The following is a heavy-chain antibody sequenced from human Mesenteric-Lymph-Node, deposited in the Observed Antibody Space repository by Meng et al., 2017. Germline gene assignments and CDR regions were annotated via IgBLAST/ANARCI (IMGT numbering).Heavy chain of an antibody. D-gene: IGHD5-24*01. CDR3: ARPRRWLQSEFDF. J-gene: IGHJ4*02. Sequence: QRQGAGPVLVEPSETLSLTCTFSGGSISNSNFYWGWIRQPPGKGLEWIGSIFHSGSTYYNPSLKSRVTVSVDTSKNQFSLKLNSVTTADTAMYYCARPRRWLQSEFDFWGPGTLVTVSS. CDR2: IFHSGST. CDR1: GGSISNSNFY. V-gene: IGHV4-39*01.